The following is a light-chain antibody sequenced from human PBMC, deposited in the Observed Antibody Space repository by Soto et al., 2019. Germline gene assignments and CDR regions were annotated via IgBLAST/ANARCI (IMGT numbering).Light chain of an antibody. Sequence: QSALTQPPSVSGSPGQSVSVSCTGTSSDVGAYNYVSWYQQHPDKAPKLIISDVSERLSGVPDRFSASKSGNTASLTISGLQPEDEADYYCCSFATSRSYVFGTGT. V-gene: IGLV2-11*01. CDR3: CSFATSRSYV. J-gene: IGLJ1*01. CDR1: SSDVGAYNY. CDR2: DVS.